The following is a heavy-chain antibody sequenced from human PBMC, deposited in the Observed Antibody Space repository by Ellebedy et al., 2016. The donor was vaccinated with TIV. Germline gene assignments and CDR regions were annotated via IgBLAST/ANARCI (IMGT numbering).Heavy chain of an antibody. J-gene: IGHJ4*02. CDR3: AKDLEYSSSSDY. CDR1: GFTFSSYG. Sequence: GESLKISCAASGFTFSSYGMAWFRQAPGKGLEWVLTISGSGGTTYYADSVKGRFTISRDNSKNTPYLQMNSLRVEDTAVYYCAKDLEYSSSSDYWGQGTLVTVSS. D-gene: IGHD6-6*01. V-gene: IGHV3-23*01. CDR2: ISGSGGTT.